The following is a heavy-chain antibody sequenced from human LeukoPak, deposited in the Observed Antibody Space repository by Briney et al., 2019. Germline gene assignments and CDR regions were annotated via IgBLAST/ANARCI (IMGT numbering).Heavy chain of an antibody. CDR2: ISWNSGSI. D-gene: IGHD5-18*01. V-gene: IGHV3-9*03. CDR1: GLTIDDYA. J-gene: IGHJ3*02. CDR3: ARSGYSYGRLRDAFDI. Sequence: GGSLRLSCAASGLTIDDYAMHWVRQAPGKGLEWVSGISWNSGSIGYADSVKGRFTISRDNAKNSLYLQMNSLRAEDMALYYCARSGYSYGRLRDAFDIWGQGTMVTVSS.